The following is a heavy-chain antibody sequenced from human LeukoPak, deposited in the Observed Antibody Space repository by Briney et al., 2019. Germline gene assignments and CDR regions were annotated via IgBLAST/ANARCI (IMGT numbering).Heavy chain of an antibody. D-gene: IGHD6-19*01. Sequence: PSETLSLTCTVSGGSISSYYWSWIRQPPGKGLEWIGYIYYSGSTNYNPSLKSRVTISVDTSKNQFSLKLSSVTAADTAVYYCARHSRGNRWLVRYYFDYWGQGTLVTVSS. CDR3: ARHSRGNRWLVRYYFDY. CDR1: GGSISSYY. J-gene: IGHJ4*02. V-gene: IGHV4-59*01. CDR2: IYYSGST.